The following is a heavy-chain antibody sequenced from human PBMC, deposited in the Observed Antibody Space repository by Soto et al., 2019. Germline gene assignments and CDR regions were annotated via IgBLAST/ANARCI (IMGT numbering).Heavy chain of an antibody. V-gene: IGHV1-46*01. CDR3: ARDLGTPYYYYYGMDV. CDR1: GYTFTSYY. Sequence: ASVKVSCKASGYTFTSYYIHWVRQAPGQGLEWMGIINPSGGSTSYAQKFQGRVTMTRDTSTSTVYMELSSLRSEDTAVYYCARDLGTPYYYYYGMDVWGQGTTVTVSS. CDR2: INPSGGST. D-gene: IGHD1-1*01. J-gene: IGHJ6*02.